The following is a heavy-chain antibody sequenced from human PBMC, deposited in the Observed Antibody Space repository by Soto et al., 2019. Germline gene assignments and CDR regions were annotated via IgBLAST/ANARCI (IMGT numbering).Heavy chain of an antibody. V-gene: IGHV4-39*01. CDR3: ARLQAAVPHY. D-gene: IGHD6-13*01. CDR1: GDSISGSPYF. Sequence: QLQLQESGPGLVKPSETLSLTCTVSGDSISGSPYFWGWIRQPPGKGLEWIACIFYDGYTYYTPSLKSRAIISVDTSKNQFSLKLTSVAAADTAIYFCARLQAAVPHYWGQGTLVIVSS. CDR2: IFYDGYT. J-gene: IGHJ4*02.